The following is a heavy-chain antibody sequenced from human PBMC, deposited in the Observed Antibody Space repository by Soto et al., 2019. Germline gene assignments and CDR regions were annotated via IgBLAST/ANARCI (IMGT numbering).Heavy chain of an antibody. J-gene: IGHJ3*01. CDR3: ARLPGVRGVFDGFNV. D-gene: IGHD3-10*01. V-gene: IGHV5-51*01. CDR1: GYSFAGYW. Sequence: GESLKISCKGSGYSFAGYWIGWVRQMPGKGLDWMGVIYPGDSDTRYSPSFHGQVTISADRSISTAYLQWSSLKASDTAMYFCARLPGVRGVFDGFNVWGQGTMVTVSS. CDR2: IYPGDSDT.